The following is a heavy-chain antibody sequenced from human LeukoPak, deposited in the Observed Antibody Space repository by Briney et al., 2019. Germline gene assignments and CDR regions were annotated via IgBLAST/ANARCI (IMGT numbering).Heavy chain of an antibody. J-gene: IGHJ4*02. D-gene: IGHD6-19*01. V-gene: IGHV4-61*02. CDR1: GGSISSGSYY. CDR3: ARSIAVAGTSPTFDY. CDR2: IYTSGST. Sequence: SETLSLTCTVSGGSISSGSYYWSWIRQPAGKGLEWIGRIYTSGSTNYNPSLKSRVTISVDTSKNQFSLKLSSVTAADTALYYCARSIAVAGTSPTFDYWGQGTLVTVSS.